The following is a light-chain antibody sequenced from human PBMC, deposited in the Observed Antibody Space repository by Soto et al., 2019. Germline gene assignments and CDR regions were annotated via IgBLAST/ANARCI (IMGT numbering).Light chain of an antibody. CDR2: EDT. CDR3: CSYAGSSTHYV. J-gene: IGLJ1*01. V-gene: IGLV2-23*01. CDR1: SSDVGNYDL. Sequence: QSALTQPASVSGSPGQSITISCTGTSSDVGNYDLVSWYQQHPGRAPKLMIYEDTKRPSGVSNRFSASKSGNTASLTVSGLQPEDEADHYCCSYAGSSTHYVFGTGTKVT.